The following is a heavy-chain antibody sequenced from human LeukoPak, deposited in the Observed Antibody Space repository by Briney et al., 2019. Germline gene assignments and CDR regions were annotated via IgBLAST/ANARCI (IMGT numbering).Heavy chain of an antibody. CDR3: ARGQGDFGSGPLLQY. CDR2: INHSGST. V-gene: IGHV4-34*01. CDR1: GGPFSGYY. D-gene: IGHD3-3*01. J-gene: IGHJ4*02. Sequence: SETLSLTCAVYGGPFSGYYWSCIRQPPGKGLEWIGEINHSGSTNYNPSLKSRVTISVDTSKNQFSLKLSSVTAADTAVYYCARGQGDFGSGPLLQYWGQGTLVTVSS.